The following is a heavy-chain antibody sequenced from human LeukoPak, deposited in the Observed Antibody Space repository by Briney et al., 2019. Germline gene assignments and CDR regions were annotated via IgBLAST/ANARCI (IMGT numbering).Heavy chain of an antibody. CDR3: ARDQELGYYYYMDV. Sequence: SETLSLTCTVSGGSISSGDYYWSWIRQPPGKGLEWIGYIYYSGSTYYNPSLKSRITISLDTSKNHFSLKLSSVTAADTAVYYCARDQELGYYYYMDVWGKGTTVTVSS. V-gene: IGHV4-30-4*08. J-gene: IGHJ6*03. CDR2: IYYSGST. CDR1: GGSISSGDYY. D-gene: IGHD1-26*01.